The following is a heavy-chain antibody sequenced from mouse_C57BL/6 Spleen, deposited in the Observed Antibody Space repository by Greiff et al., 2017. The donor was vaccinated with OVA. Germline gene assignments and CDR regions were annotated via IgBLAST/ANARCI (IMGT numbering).Heavy chain of an antibody. CDR3: ARSYDGYFDY. Sequence: EVQLQQSGPELVKPGASVKISCKASGYTFTDYYMNWVKQSHGKSLEWIGDINPNNGGTSYNQKFKGKATLTVDKSSSTAYMELRSLTSEDSAVYYCARSYDGYFDYWGKGTTLTVSS. V-gene: IGHV1-26*01. CDR2: INPNNGGT. D-gene: IGHD2-3*01. J-gene: IGHJ2*01. CDR1: GYTFTDYY.